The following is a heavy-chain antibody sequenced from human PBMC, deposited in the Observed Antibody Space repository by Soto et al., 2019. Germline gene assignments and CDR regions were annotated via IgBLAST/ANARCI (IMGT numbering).Heavy chain of an antibody. J-gene: IGHJ4*02. CDR1: GYTFTSYG. Sequence: QVQLVQSGAEVKEPGASVKVSCKASGYTFTSYGISWVRQAPGQGLEWMGYIGPYNDNAHYAQNFQGRVTMTTDTSTTTAYMALRRLRSDDTAVYYCARDYFSDYLFDYLGQGTLVTVSS. V-gene: IGHV1-18*01. CDR3: ARDYFSDYLFDY. CDR2: IGPYNDNA. D-gene: IGHD4-4*01.